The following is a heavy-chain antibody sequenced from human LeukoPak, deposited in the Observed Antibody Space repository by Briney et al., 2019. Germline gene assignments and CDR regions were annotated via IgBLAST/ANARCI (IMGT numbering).Heavy chain of an antibody. Sequence: GGSLRLSCAASGFTFSSYEMNWVRQAPGKGLEWVSYISSSGSTIYYADSVKGRFTISRDNAKNSLYLQMNSLRAEDTAVYYCAKDGPRRNPYYMDVWGKGTTVTISS. J-gene: IGHJ6*03. V-gene: IGHV3-48*03. D-gene: IGHD3-16*01. CDR1: GFTFSSYE. CDR2: ISSSGSTI. CDR3: AKDGPRRNPYYMDV.